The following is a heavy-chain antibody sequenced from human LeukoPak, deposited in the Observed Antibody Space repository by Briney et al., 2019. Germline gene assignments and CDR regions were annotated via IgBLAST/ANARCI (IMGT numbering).Heavy chain of an antibody. CDR3: VRDRELTY. J-gene: IGHJ4*02. CDR1: GGSISIYY. Sequence: SETLSLTCTVSGGSISIYYWSWIRQPPGKGLEWLGYIYNSGSTYYNPSLKSLVTISVDTSKNQFSLRLTSMTAADAAVYYCVRDRELTYWGQGTLVTVSS. CDR2: IYNSGST. V-gene: IGHV4-59*01. D-gene: IGHD5-24*01.